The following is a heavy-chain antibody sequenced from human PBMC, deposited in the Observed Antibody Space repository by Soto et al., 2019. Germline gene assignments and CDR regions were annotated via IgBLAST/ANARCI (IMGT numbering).Heavy chain of an antibody. CDR1: GGSFSGYY. Sequence: SETLSLTCAVYGGSFSGYYWSWIRQPPGKGLEWIGEINHSGSTNYNPSLKSRVTISVDTSKNQFSLKLSSVTAADTAVYYCAKGSSWFDPWGQGTLVTVSS. CDR3: AKGSSWFDP. D-gene: IGHD2-15*01. J-gene: IGHJ5*02. V-gene: IGHV4-34*01. CDR2: INHSGST.